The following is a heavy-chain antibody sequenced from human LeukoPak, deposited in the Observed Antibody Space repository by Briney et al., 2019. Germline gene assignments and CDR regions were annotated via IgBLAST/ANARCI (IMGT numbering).Heavy chain of an antibody. V-gene: IGHV3-21*01. Sequence: GGSLRLSCVASGFTFSSYSMNWVRQAPGKGLEWVSSISRSSSYINYADSLKGRFTISRDNAKNSVYLQMNSLRAEDTAVYYCARAYQGVAIFDGIDYWGQGTLVTVSS. J-gene: IGHJ4*02. D-gene: IGHD3-3*01. CDR2: ISRSSSYI. CDR1: GFTFSSYS. CDR3: ARAYQGVAIFDGIDY.